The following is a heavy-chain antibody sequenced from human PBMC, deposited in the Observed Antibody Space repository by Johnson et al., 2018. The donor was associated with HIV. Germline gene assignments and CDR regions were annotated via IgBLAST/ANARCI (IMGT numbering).Heavy chain of an antibody. CDR1: GFTVSSNY. CDR3: AREATVTLLHQWAFEI. D-gene: IGHD4-17*01. V-gene: IGHV3-53*01. CDR2: IYSGGIT. Sequence: AQLVEPRAVLIQPGGSLRLSCAASGFTVSSNYMSWVRQAPGKGLEWVSLIYSGGITYYADSVKGRFTISRDNSKNTQYRQRNSLRAEDPAVYYCAREATVTLLHQWAFEIWGQGKMVTVSS. J-gene: IGHJ3*02.